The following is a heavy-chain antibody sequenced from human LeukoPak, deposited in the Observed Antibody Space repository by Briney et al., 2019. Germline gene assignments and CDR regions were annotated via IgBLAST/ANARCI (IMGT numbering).Heavy chain of an antibody. CDR3: ACRLESVDTAMVMDY. CDR2: INPSGGST. J-gene: IGHJ4*02. CDR1: GYTFTSYY. Sequence: GASVKVSCKASGYTFTSYYMHWVRQAPGQGLEWMGIINPSGGSTSYAQKFQGRVTMTRDTSTSTVYMGLSSLRSEDTAVYYCACRLESVDTAMVMDYWGQGTLVTVSS. D-gene: IGHD5-18*01. V-gene: IGHV1-46*01.